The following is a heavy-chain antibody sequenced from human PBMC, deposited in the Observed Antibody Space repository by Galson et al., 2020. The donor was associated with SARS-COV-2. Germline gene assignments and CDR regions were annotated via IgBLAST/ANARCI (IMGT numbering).Heavy chain of an antibody. CDR3: ARGEYSGSYNNWFDP. CDR1: GYSFTAYY. CDR2: INPNRGDT. J-gene: IGHJ5*02. D-gene: IGHD1-26*01. V-gene: IGHV1-2*02. Sequence: ASVKVSCKTSGYSFTAYYVHWVRQAPGQGLEWMGWINPNRGDTNYGQKFQGRVAMTRDTSINTAYMELTRLRSDDTAVYFCARGEYSGSYNNWFDPWGQGTLVTVSS.